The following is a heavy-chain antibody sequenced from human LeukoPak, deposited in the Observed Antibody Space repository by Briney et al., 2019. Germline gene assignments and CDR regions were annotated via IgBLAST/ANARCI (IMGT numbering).Heavy chain of an antibody. CDR3: ARSTVVVPAAMEYNWFDP. CDR1: GGSFSGYY. Sequence: SETLSLTCAVYGGSFSGYYWSWIRQPPGKGLEWIGEINHSGSTNYNPSLKSRVTISVDTSKNQFSLKLGSVTAADTAVYYCARSTVVVPAAMEYNWFDPWGQGTLVTVSS. V-gene: IGHV4-34*01. J-gene: IGHJ5*02. D-gene: IGHD2-2*01. CDR2: INHSGST.